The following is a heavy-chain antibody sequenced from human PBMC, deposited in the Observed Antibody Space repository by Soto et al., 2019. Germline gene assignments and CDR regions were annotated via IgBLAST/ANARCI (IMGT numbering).Heavy chain of an antibody. Sequence: EVQLVESGGGLVQPGGSLRLSCAASGLTVSSNYMSWVRQAPGKGLEWVSVIYSGGNTYYADSVKGRFTISRDNSKNTLYLQMNSLRAEDTAVYYRATTTVTTTRIYYWGQGTLVTVSS. CDR1: GLTVSSNY. CDR3: ATTTVTTTRIYY. D-gene: IGHD4-17*01. CDR2: IYSGGNT. V-gene: IGHV3-66*01. J-gene: IGHJ4*02.